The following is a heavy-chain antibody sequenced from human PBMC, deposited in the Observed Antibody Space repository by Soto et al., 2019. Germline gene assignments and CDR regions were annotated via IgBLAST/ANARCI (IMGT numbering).Heavy chain of an antibody. CDR3: ARGGVQSVRGVIITAGHYYYYMDV. CDR2: INSDGSST. Sequence: EVQLVESGGGLVQPGGSLRLSCAASGFTFSSYWMHWVRQAPGKGLVWVSRINSDGSSTSYADSVKGRFTISRDNAKNTLDLQMNSLRAEDTAVYYCARGGVQSVRGVIITAGHYYYYMDVWGKGTTVTVSS. CDR1: GFTFSSYW. V-gene: IGHV3-74*01. D-gene: IGHD3-10*01. J-gene: IGHJ6*03.